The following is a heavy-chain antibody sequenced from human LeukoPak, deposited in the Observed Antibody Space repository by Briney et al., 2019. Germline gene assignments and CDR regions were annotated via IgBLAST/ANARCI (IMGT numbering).Heavy chain of an antibody. Sequence: PSETLSLTCTVSGGSISSYYWSWLRQPPGKGLEWIGYIYYSGSTNYPSLKSRVTISVDTSKNQFSLKLSSVTAADTAVYYCARGSMADIVGATTVDYWGQGTLVTVSS. CDR1: GGSISSYY. CDR3: ARGSMADIVGATTVDY. D-gene: IGHD1-26*01. J-gene: IGHJ4*02. CDR2: IYYSGST. V-gene: IGHV4-59*01.